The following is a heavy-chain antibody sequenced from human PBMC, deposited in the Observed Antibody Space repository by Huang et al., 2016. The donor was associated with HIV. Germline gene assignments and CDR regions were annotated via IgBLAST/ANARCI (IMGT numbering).Heavy chain of an antibody. CDR2: IYYRGST. J-gene: IGHJ6*03. V-gene: IGHV4-59*11. CDR3: AKVGSAAGRDYMDV. Sequence: QVQLHESGPGLVKPSENLSLTCTGAGDSISRHYWSWVRQPPGEGLEWIGIIYYRGSTTDNPSLRSRLTMSLDTSKNQLSLKLTSVTAADTALYYCAKVGSAAGRDYMDVWGKGTTVTVSS. CDR1: GDSISRHY.